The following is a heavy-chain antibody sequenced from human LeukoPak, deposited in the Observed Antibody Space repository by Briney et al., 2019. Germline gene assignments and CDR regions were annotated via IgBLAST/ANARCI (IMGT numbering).Heavy chain of an antibody. CDR2: INPSGGST. Sequence: ASVKVSCKASGYTFTSYYMHWVRQAPGQGLEWMGIINPSGGSTSYAQKFQGRVTMTRDMSTSTVYMELSSLRSEDTAVYYRARDSEMATNYYYYYYMDVWGKGTTVTVSS. CDR3: ARDSEMATNYYYYYYMDV. V-gene: IGHV1-46*01. D-gene: IGHD5-24*01. J-gene: IGHJ6*03. CDR1: GYTFTSYY.